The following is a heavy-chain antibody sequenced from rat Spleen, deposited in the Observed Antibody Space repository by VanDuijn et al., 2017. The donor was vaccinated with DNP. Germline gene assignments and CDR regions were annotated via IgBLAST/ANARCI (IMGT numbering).Heavy chain of an antibody. CDR3: ARPDY. J-gene: IGHJ2*01. V-gene: IGHV5-7*01. CDR1: GFTFSDYN. Sequence: EVQLVESGGGLVQPGRSLKLSCAVSGFTFSDYNMAWVRQAPKKGLEWVASISYDGSSTYYRDSVKGRFTISRDNAKSTLYLQMDSLRSEDTATYYCARPDYWGQGVMVTVSS. CDR2: ISYDGSST.